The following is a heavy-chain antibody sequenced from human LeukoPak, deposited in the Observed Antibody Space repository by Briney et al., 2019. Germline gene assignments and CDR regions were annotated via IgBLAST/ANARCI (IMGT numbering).Heavy chain of an antibody. D-gene: IGHD3-3*01. Sequence: SETLSLTCTVSGASISSSRYYWSWIRQPAGKGLEWIGRVYASGSTNYNPSLKSRVTISIDTSKNQFSLKLTSVIAADTAVYFCARDPDYDFWSDSPHWGQGILVTVSS. J-gene: IGHJ4*02. V-gene: IGHV4-61*02. CDR3: ARDPDYDFWSDSPH. CDR1: GASISSSRYY. CDR2: VYASGST.